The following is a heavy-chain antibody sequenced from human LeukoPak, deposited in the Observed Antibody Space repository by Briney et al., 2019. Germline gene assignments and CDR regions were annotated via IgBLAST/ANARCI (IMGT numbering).Heavy chain of an antibody. CDR3: ARGFGEFLFFDI. Sequence: SETLSLTCTVSGGSISSYYWSWIRQPPGKGLEWIGYIYYSGSTNYNPSLKSRVTISVDTSKNQFSLKLSSVTAADTAVYYCARGFGEFLFFDIWGQGTMLTVSS. J-gene: IGHJ3*02. D-gene: IGHD3-10*01. CDR2: IYYSGST. CDR1: GGSISSYY. V-gene: IGHV4-59*08.